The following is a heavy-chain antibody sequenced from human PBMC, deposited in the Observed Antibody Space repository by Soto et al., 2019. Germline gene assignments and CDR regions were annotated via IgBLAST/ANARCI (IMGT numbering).Heavy chain of an antibody. J-gene: IGHJ6*02. V-gene: IGHV3-30*18. D-gene: IGHD6-19*01. CDR1: GFTFSSYG. CDR2: ISYYGSNK. CDR3: AKAPYLYSSAPIVYYYYYGMDV. Sequence: QVQLVESGGGVVQPGRSLRLSCAASGFTFSSYGMHWVRQAPGKGLEWVAVISYYGSNKYYADSVKGRFTISRDNSKNTLDLQMNSLRAEDTAVYYCAKAPYLYSSAPIVYYYYYGMDVWGQGTTVTVSS.